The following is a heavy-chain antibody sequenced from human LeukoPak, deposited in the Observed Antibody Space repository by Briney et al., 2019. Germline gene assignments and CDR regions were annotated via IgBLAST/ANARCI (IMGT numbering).Heavy chain of an antibody. Sequence: QPGGSLRLSCEVSGFIFGSYWMSWVRQAPGKPLEWVANIEQSGNEKYYVDSVKGRFTISRDNAKNTLFLQMNSLRAEDTAVYYCGSLQDVPSYYYYYGMDVWGQGTTVTVSS. CDR1: GFIFGSYW. CDR2: IEQSGNEK. D-gene: IGHD2-15*01. CDR3: GSLQDVPSYYYYYGMDV. V-gene: IGHV3-7*02. J-gene: IGHJ6*02.